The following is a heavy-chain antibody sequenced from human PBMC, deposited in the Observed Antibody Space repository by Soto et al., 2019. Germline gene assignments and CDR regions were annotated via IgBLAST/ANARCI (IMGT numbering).Heavy chain of an antibody. CDR1: GGSISPYY. CDR2: IFYSGST. V-gene: IGHV4-59*01. D-gene: IGHD2-2*01. Sequence: PSATLSLTCTVSGGSISPYYWSWIRQPPGKGLEWIVYIFYSGSTNYNPSFKSRVTISVDTSKNQFSLKLSSVTAADTAVYYCARIPIVVVPAASLGYYYYGMDVWGQGTTVTVSS. J-gene: IGHJ6*02. CDR3: ARIPIVVVPAASLGYYYYGMDV.